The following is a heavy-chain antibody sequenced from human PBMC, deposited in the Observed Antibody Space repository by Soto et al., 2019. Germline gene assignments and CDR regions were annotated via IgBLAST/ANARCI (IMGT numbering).Heavy chain of an antibody. CDR2: INSDGSST. V-gene: IGHV3-74*01. CDR3: ARGHYYYGMDV. Sequence: LRLSCAASGFTFSSYWMHWVRQAPGKGLVWVSRINSDGSSTSYADSVKGRFTISRDNAKNTLYLQMNSLRAEDTAVYYCARGHYYYGMDVWGQGTTVTVSS. J-gene: IGHJ6*02. CDR1: GFTFSSYW.